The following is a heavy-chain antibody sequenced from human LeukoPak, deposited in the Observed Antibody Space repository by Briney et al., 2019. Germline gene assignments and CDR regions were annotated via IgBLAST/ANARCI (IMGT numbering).Heavy chain of an antibody. J-gene: IGHJ3*02. Sequence: GGSLRLSCAASGFTFSNYGMHWVRQAPGKGLEWVAFIRFDGSNKYYADSVKGRFTISRDNAKNSLYLQMNSLRAEDTAVYYCARGINSSSAFDIWGQGTMVIVPS. CDR3: ARGINSSSAFDI. D-gene: IGHD5-18*01. CDR1: GFTFSNYG. V-gene: IGHV3-30*02. CDR2: IRFDGSNK.